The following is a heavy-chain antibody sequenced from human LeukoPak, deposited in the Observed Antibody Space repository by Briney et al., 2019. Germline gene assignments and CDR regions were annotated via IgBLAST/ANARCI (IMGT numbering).Heavy chain of an antibody. CDR1: GGSISSGGYY. D-gene: IGHD3-10*01. CDR2: IYYSGST. J-gene: IGHJ6*04. V-gene: IGHV4-31*03. CDR3: ARESITMVRGVISDGMDV. Sequence: PSQTLSLTCTVSGGSISSGGYYWSWIRQHPGKGLKWIGYIYYSGSTYYNPSLKSRVTISVDTSKNQFSLKLSSVTAADTAVYYCARESITMVRGVISDGMDVWGKGTTVTVSS.